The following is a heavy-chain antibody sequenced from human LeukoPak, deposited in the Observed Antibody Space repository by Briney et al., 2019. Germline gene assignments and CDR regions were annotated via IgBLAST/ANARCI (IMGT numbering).Heavy chain of an antibody. J-gene: IGHJ4*02. CDR2: ISGYDGNT. CDR1: GYTFTTYG. V-gene: IGHV1-18*01. D-gene: IGHD4-17*01. Sequence: VASMKVSFKASGYTFTTYGVSWVRQAPGQGLEWMGWISGYDGNTNYAQKLRGRVTMTTDTSTSTAYMDLRSLRSDDTALYYCARTVTTSSYYFDYWGQGTLVTVSS. CDR3: ARTVTTSSYYFDY.